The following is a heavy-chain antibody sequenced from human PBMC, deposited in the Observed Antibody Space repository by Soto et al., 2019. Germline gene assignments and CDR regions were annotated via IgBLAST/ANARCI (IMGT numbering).Heavy chain of an antibody. D-gene: IGHD3-10*01. CDR2: ISYDGSNK. Sequence: QVQLVESGGGVVQPGRSLRLSCAASGFTFSSYGMHWVRQAPGKGLEWVAVISYDGSNKYYADSVKGRFTISRDNSKNTLYLQMNSLRAEDTAVYYCAKEHYGSGSYSFDYWGQGTLVTVSS. V-gene: IGHV3-30*18. J-gene: IGHJ4*02. CDR3: AKEHYGSGSYSFDY. CDR1: GFTFSSYG.